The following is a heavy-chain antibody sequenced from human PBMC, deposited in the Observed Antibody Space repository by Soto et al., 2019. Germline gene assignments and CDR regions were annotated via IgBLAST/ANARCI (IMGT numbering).Heavy chain of an antibody. D-gene: IGHD6-13*01. J-gene: IGHJ5*02. CDR3: ARAKAPLYSSSWYWFDP. Sequence: ETLSLTCTVSGGSISSYYWSWIRQPPGKGLEWIGYIYYSGSTNYNPSLKSRVTISVDTSKNQFSLKLSSVTAADTAVYYCARAKAPLYSSSWYWFDPWGQGPLVTVSS. V-gene: IGHV4-59*08. CDR2: IYYSGST. CDR1: GGSISSYY.